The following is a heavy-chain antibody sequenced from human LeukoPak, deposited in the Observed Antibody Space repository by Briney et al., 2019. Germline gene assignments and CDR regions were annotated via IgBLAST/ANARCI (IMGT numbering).Heavy chain of an antibody. J-gene: IGHJ4*02. CDR2: ISWNSGTI. CDR3: AKAEGDSYSISATGNDY. Sequence: GRSLRLSCAASGFTFDDYAMHWVRLAPGKGLEWVSGISWNSGTIGYADSVKGRFTISRDNTKNSLYLQMNSLRPEDTALYYCAKAEGDSYSISATGNDYWGQGTLVTVSS. CDR1: GFTFDDYA. V-gene: IGHV3-9*01. D-gene: IGHD6-13*01.